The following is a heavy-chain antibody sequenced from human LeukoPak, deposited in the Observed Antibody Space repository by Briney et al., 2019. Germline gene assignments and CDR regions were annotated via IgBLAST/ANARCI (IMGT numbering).Heavy chain of an antibody. D-gene: IGHD3-9*01. CDR1: GYRFTSYW. V-gene: IGHV5-51*01. CDR2: IYPGDSDT. CDR3: ARRAFDYWYFDL. Sequence: GESLKISCEGSGYRFTSYWIGWVRQMPGKGLEWMGIIYPGDSDTRYSPSFQGQVTITADKSISTAYLQWNSLKASDTATYYCARRAFDYWYFDLWGRGTLVTVSS. J-gene: IGHJ2*01.